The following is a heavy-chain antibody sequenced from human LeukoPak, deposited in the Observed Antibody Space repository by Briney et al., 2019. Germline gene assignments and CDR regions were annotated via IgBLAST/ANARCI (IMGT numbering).Heavy chain of an antibody. CDR1: GFTFSSYS. J-gene: IGHJ4*02. Sequence: GGSLRLSCAASGFTFSSYSMNWVRQAPGKGLEWVSSISSSSSYIYYADSVKGRFTISRDNAKNSPYLQMNSLRAEDTAVYYFARRLYYDNSGYYNTAFDYWGQGTLVTVSS. V-gene: IGHV3-21*01. CDR3: ARRLYYDNSGYYNTAFDY. CDR2: ISSSSSYI. D-gene: IGHD3-22*01.